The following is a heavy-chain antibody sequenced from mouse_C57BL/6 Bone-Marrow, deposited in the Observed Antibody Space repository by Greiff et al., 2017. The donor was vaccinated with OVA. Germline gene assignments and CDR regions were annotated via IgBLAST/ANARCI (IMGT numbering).Heavy chain of an antibody. V-gene: IGHV6-6*01. CDR2: IRNKANNHAT. J-gene: IGHJ2*01. CDR3: TRSTTVVARGYYFDY. CDR1: GFTFSDAW. D-gene: IGHD1-1*01. Sequence: EVKLVESGGGLVQPGGSMKLSCAASGFTFSDAWMDWVRQSPEKGLEWVAEIRNKANNHATYYAESVKGRFTISRDDSKSSVYLQMNSLRAEDTGIYYCTRSTTVVARGYYFDYWGQGTTLTVSS.